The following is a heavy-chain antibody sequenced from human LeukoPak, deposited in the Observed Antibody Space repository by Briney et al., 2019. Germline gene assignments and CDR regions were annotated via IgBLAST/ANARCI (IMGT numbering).Heavy chain of an antibody. D-gene: IGHD6-19*01. V-gene: IGHV3-74*01. CDR3: ARTLYSSGNFDY. J-gene: IGHJ4*02. Sequence: PGGSLRLSCAASGFTFSSYWLHWVRQAPGKGLVWVSRINSDGSSTSYADSVKGRFTISRDNAKNTLYLQMNSLRAEDTAVYYCARTLYSSGNFDYWGQGTLVTVSS. CDR2: INSDGSST. CDR1: GFTFSSYW.